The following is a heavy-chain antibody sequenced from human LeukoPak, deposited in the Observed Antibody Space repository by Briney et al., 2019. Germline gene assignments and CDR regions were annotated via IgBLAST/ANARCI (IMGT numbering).Heavy chain of an antibody. J-gene: IGHJ4*02. CDR1: GGSISSGSYY. CDR3: ARDLSRWGFSSGYFDY. D-gene: IGHD6-6*01. V-gene: IGHV4-61*02. Sequence: SQTLSLTCTVSGGSISSGSYYWSWIRQPAGKGLEWIGRIYTSGSTNYNPSLKSRVTISVDTSKNQFSLKLSSVTAADTAVYYCARDLSRWGFSSGYFDYWGQGTLVTVSS. CDR2: IYTSGST.